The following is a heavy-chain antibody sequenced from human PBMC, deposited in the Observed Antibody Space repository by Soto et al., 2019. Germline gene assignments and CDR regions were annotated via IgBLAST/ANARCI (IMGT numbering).Heavy chain of an antibody. V-gene: IGHV1-18*01. CDR3: GSTYYNPSLKSRVTISVDTSKNQFSLKLSSVTAADTAVYYCARDSENTRYDFWSGYNSYYYYGMDV. CDR2: ISAYNGNT. Sequence: ASVKVSCKASGYTFTSYGISWVRQAPGQGLEWMGWISAYNGNTNYAQKLQGRVTMTTDTSTSTAYMELRSLRSDDTAVYYCGSTYYNPSLKSRVTISVDTSKNQFSLKLSSVTAADTAVYYCARDSENTRYDFWSGYNSYYYYGMDVWGQGTTVTVSS. CDR1: GYTFTSYG. D-gene: IGHD2-21*02. J-gene: IGHJ6*02.